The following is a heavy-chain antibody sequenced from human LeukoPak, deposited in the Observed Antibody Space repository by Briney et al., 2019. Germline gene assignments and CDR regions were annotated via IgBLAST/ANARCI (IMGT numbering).Heavy chain of an antibody. Sequence: ASVKVSCKASGYTFTSYGISWVRQAPGQALEWMGWISAYNGNTNYAQKLQGRVTMTTDTSTSTAYMELRSLRSDDTAVYYCVATGHGSHAFHIWGQGTMVTVSS. CDR2: ISAYNGNT. V-gene: IGHV1-18*01. CDR1: GYTFTSYG. CDR3: VATGHGSHAFHI. J-gene: IGHJ3*02. D-gene: IGHD3-10*01.